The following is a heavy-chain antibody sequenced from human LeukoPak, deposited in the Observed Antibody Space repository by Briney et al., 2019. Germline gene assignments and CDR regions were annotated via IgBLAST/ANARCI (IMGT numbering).Heavy chain of an antibody. V-gene: IGHV4-59*08. CDR3: ARHYGDYVRPYYGMDV. CDR2: IYYSGST. J-gene: IGHJ6*02. Sequence: SETLSLTCTVSGGSISSDSWTWIRQPPGKGLEWIGYIYYSGSTNYNPSLKSRVTISVDTSKNQFSLKLSSVTAADTAVYYCARHYGDYVRPYYGMDVWGQGTTVTVSS. CDR1: GGSISSDS. D-gene: IGHD4-17*01.